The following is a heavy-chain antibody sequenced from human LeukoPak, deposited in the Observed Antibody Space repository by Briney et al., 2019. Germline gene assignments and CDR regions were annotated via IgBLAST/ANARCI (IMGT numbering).Heavy chain of an antibody. CDR3: AKGSMGRCSGNICYSVY. CDR1: GFTFSSYG. D-gene: IGHD2-15*01. V-gene: IGHV3-33*06. CDR2: LWRDGSNE. Sequence: TGGSLRLSCAASGFTFSSYGMHWVRQAPGKGLELVAILWRDGSNEYYADSVKGRFTISRDNSKNTLYLQMNSLRAEDTAVYYCAKGSMGRCSGNICYSVYWGQGTLVTVSS. J-gene: IGHJ4*02.